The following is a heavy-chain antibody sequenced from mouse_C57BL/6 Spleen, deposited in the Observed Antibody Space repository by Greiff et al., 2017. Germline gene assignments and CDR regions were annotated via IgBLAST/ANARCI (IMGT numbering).Heavy chain of an antibody. D-gene: IGHD2-4*01. V-gene: IGHV1-53*01. CDR1: GYTFTSYW. CDR2: INPSNGGT. CDR3: ARELYYDYDYWYFDV. J-gene: IGHJ1*03. Sequence: QVQLQQPGTELVKPGASVKLSCKASGYTFTSYWMHWVKQRPGQGLEWIGNINPSNGGTNYNEKFKSKATLTVDKSSSTAYMQLSSLTSEDSAVYYCARELYYDYDYWYFDVWGTGTTVTVSS.